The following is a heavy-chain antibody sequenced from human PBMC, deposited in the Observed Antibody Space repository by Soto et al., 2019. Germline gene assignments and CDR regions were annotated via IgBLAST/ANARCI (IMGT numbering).Heavy chain of an antibody. CDR3: GRSFKGHEPWIRLWLHGLGGYYFDY. J-gene: IGHJ4*02. CDR2: IKQDGSEK. V-gene: IGHV3-7*01. CDR1: GFTFSSYW. Sequence: EVQLVESGGGLVQPGGSLRLSCAASGFTFSSYWMSWVRQAPGKGLEWVANIKQDGSEKYYVDSVKGRFTISRDNAKNSLFLQMNSMGAEDTAVYYCGRSFKGHEPWIRLWLHGLGGYYFDYWGQGTLVTVSS. D-gene: IGHD5-18*01.